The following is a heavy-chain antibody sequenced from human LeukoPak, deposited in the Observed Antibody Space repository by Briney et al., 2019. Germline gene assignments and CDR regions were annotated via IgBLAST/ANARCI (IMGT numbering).Heavy chain of an antibody. CDR2: INPSGGST. D-gene: IGHD3-10*01. V-gene: IGHV1-46*01. J-gene: IGHJ5*02. CDR3: ARAPPGAMVRGVSKRDWFDP. CDR1: GYTFTSYY. Sequence: ASVKVSCKASGYTFTSYYMHWVRQAPGQGLEWMGIINPSGGSTNYAQKFQGRVTITADKSTSTAYMELSSLRSEDTAVYYCARAPPGAMVRGVSKRDWFDPWGQGTLVTVSS.